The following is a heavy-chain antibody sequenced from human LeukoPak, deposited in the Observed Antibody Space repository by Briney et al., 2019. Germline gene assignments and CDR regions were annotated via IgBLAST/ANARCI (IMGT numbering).Heavy chain of an antibody. CDR1: GFTFSSYS. D-gene: IGHD3-10*01. CDR2: ISSSSSYI. J-gene: IGHJ4*02. V-gene: IGHV3-21*01. Sequence: GGSLRLSCAASGFTFSSYSMNWVRQAPGKGLEWVSSISSSSSYIYYADSVKGRFTISRDNAKNSLYLQMNSLRAEDTAVYYCARATGYGSGSYYNGFPFYFDYWGQGTLVTVSS. CDR3: ARATGYGSGSYYNGFPFYFDY.